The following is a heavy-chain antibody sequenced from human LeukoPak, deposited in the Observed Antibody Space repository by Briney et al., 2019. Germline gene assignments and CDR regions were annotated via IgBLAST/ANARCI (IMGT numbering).Heavy chain of an antibody. D-gene: IGHD6-19*01. CDR1: GFTFSSYS. J-gene: IGHJ4*02. Sequence: PGGSLRLSCAASGFTFSSYSMNWVRQAPGKGLEWVSYISSSNSTIYYADSVKGRFTISRDNAKNSLYLQMNSLRDEDTAVYYCARDRYSSGWYDVDYWGQGTLVTVSS. CDR2: ISSSNSTI. CDR3: ARDRYSSGWYDVDY. V-gene: IGHV3-48*02.